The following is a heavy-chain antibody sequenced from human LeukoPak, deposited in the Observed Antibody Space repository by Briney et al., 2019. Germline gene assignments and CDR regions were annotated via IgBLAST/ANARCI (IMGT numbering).Heavy chain of an antibody. CDR1: GGSFSGYY. Sequence: SETLSLTCAVYGGSFSGYYWSWIRQPPGKGLEWIGEIDHSGSTNYNPSLKSRVTISVDTSKNQFSLKLSSVTAADTAVYYCASLWPYQLSAFDIWGQGTMVTVSS. CDR2: IDHSGST. D-gene: IGHD2-2*01. V-gene: IGHV4-34*01. CDR3: ASLWPYQLSAFDI. J-gene: IGHJ3*02.